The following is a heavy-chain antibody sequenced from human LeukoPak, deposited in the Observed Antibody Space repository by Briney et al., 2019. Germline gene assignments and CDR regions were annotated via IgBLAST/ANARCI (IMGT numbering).Heavy chain of an antibody. D-gene: IGHD3-3*01. Sequence: PSETLSLTCTVSGGSISSYYWSWIRQPPGKGLEWIGYIYYSGSTNYNPSLKSRVTISVDTSKNQFSLKLSSVTAADTAVYYCARVSFDFWSGYYEFDYWGQGTLVTVSS. CDR3: ARVSFDFWSGYYEFDY. CDR2: IYYSGST. J-gene: IGHJ4*02. V-gene: IGHV4-59*01. CDR1: GGSISSYY.